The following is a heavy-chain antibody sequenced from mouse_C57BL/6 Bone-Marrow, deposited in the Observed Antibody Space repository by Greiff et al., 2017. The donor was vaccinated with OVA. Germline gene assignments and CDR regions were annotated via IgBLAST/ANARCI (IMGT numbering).Heavy chain of an antibody. J-gene: IGHJ3*01. Sequence: EVQRVESGGGLVKPGGSLKLSCAASGFTFSSYTMSWVRQTPEKRLEWVATISGGGGNTYYPDSVKGRFTISRDNAKNTLYLQMSSLRSEDTALYYCARQAWLLRLAYWGQGTLVTVSA. CDR2: ISGGGGNT. V-gene: IGHV5-9*01. CDR3: ARQAWLLRLAY. CDR1: GFTFSSYT. D-gene: IGHD2-3*01.